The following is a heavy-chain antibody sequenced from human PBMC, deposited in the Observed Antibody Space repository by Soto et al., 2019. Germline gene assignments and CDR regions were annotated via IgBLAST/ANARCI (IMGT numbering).Heavy chain of an antibody. CDR2: IYYSGST. J-gene: IGHJ5*02. D-gene: IGHD4-4*01. Sequence: SETLSLTCTASGSSISSYYWSWIRQPPEKELEWIRYIYYSGSTNYNPSLKSRVTISVDTSKNQFSLKLSSVTAADTAVYYCARLHGMTTVTTDWFDPWGQGTLVTVSS. CDR1: GSSISSYY. V-gene: IGHV4-59*08. CDR3: ARLHGMTTVTTDWFDP.